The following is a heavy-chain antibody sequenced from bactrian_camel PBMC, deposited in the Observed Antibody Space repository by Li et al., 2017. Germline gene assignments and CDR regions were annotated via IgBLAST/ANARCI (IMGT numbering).Heavy chain of an antibody. Sequence: DVQLVESGGGLVQPGGSLRLSCAASGFTFDDYAMGWIRQAPGKGLEWVSAINSGGGSTYYADSVKGRSTISRDNGKNTLYLHMDILKTEDTAMYYCAAGRADGGGYKFWGQGTQVTVS. CDR3: AAGRADGGGYKF. CDR2: INSGGGST. J-gene: IGHJ4*01. CDR1: GFTFDDYA. V-gene: IGHV3-1*01. D-gene: IGHD1*01.